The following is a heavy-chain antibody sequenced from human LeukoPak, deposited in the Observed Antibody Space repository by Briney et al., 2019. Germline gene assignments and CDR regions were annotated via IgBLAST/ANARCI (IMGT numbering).Heavy chain of an antibody. V-gene: IGHV3-23*01. D-gene: IGHD3-22*01. CDR1: GFTFSSYA. CDR3: AKAPDYYDSSGYYSQYYFDY. J-gene: IGHJ4*02. CDR2: ISGSGGST. Sequence: GGSLRLSCAASGFTFSSYAMSWVRQAPGKGLEWVSAISGSGGSTYYADSVKGRLTISRDNSKNTLYLQMNSLRAEDTAVYYCAKAPDYYDSSGYYSQYYFDYWGQGTLVTVSS.